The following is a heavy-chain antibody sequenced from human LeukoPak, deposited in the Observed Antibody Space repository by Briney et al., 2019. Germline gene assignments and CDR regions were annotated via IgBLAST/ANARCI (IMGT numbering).Heavy chain of an antibody. CDR1: GYTFTGYY. J-gene: IGHJ5*02. CDR3: ARGAYCSSTSCEWVDWFDP. Sequence: ASVKVSCKASGYTFTGYYMHWVRQAPGQGLEWMGWINPNSGGTNYAQKFQGRVTMTRDTSISTAYMELSRLRSDDTAVYYCARGAYCSSTSCEWVDWFDPWGQGTLVTVSS. D-gene: IGHD2-2*01. CDR2: INPNSGGT. V-gene: IGHV1-2*02.